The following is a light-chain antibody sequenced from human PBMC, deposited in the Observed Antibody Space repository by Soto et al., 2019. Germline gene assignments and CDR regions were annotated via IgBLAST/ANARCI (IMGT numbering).Light chain of an antibody. CDR1: QSVSSSY. CDR2: GAS. CDR3: QQYGSSPST. Sequence: EIVLTQSPGTLSLYPGERATLSCRASQSVSSSYLAWYQQNPGQAPRLLIYGASSRATGIPDRFSGSGSGTDFTLTISRLEPEDFAVYYCQQYGSSPSTFGQGSKVDIK. J-gene: IGKJ1*01. V-gene: IGKV3-20*01.